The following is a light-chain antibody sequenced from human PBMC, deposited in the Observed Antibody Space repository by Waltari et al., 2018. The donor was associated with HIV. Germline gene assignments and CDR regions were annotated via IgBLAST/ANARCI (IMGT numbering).Light chain of an antibody. CDR1: ASDIGRYNY. J-gene: IGLJ1*01. CDR2: DVN. CDR3: ASYTVNSTGV. V-gene: IGLV2-14*03. Sequence: QSALSQPASVSASPGQSVATSCSGSASDIGRYNYVSWYQQHPDKPPRLILFDVNNRPSGISDRFSGSKSGTTASLTISTVETDDEADYYCASYTVNSTGVFGSGTKLTVL.